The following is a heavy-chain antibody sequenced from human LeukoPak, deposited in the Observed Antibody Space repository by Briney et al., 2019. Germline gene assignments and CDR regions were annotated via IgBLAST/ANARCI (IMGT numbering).Heavy chain of an antibody. V-gene: IGHV1-2*02. D-gene: IGHD3-10*01. CDR1: GYTFTVYY. J-gene: IGHJ6*03. Sequence: GASVKVSCKASGYTFTVYYMHWVRQAPGQGLEWMGWINPNSGGTNYAQKFQGRVTMTRDTSISTAYMELSRPRSDDTAVYYCARAGQGYYYMDVWGKGTTVTVSS. CDR2: INPNSGGT. CDR3: ARAGQGYYYMDV.